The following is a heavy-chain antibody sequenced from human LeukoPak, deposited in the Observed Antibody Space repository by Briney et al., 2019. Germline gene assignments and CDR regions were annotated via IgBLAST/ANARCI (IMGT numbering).Heavy chain of an antibody. CDR2: IIPILGIA. CDR3: ARGGYCAGDCYPYYFDY. D-gene: IGHD2-21*02. CDR1: GYTFTSYG. Sequence: GASVKVSCKASGYTFTSYGISWVRQAPGQGLEWMGRIIPILGIANYAQKFQGRVTITADKSTSTAYMELSSLRSEDTAVYYCARGGYCAGDCYPYYFDYWGQGTLVTVSS. J-gene: IGHJ4*02. V-gene: IGHV1-69*04.